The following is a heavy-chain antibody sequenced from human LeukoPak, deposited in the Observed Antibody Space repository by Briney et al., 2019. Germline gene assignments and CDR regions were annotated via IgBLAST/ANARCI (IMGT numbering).Heavy chain of an antibody. CDR1: GYNFDRYG. V-gene: IGHV1-18*04. CDR3: ARDLEHCRNIICSNSAY. CDR2: ISTYNGNT. Sequence: GASVKVSCKGSGYNFDRYGVNWVRQAPGQGLEWVGWISTYNGNTFYAQKFEGRVSMTTDTSTNTAYMDLRSLRSDDTAVYYCARDLEHCRNIICSNSAYWGQGTLVTVSS. J-gene: IGHJ4*02. D-gene: IGHD2-2*01.